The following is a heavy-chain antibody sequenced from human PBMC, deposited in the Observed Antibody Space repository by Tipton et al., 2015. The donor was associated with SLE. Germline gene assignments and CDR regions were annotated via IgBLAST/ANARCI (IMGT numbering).Heavy chain of an antibody. J-gene: IGHJ4*02. CDR3: ARLGAVVTAIDY. V-gene: IGHV4-34*01. D-gene: IGHD2-21*02. Sequence: TLSLTCAVYGGSLSGYYWSWIRQSPGKGLEWIDDINHVGRTNYNPSLRSRATISIDTSKNQFSLKLSSVTAADTAVYYCARLGAVVTAIDYWGQGTLVTVSS. CDR2: INHVGRT. CDR1: GGSLSGYY.